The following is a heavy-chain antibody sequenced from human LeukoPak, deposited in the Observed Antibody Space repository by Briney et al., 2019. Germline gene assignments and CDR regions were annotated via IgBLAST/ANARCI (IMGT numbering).Heavy chain of an antibody. D-gene: IGHD2-15*01. CDR1: GYTFTGYY. CDR3: ARTIVDGGTNY. V-gene: IGHV1-46*01. CDR2: INPSGGST. J-gene: IGHJ4*02. Sequence: ASVKVSCKASGYTFTGYYIHWVRQAPGQGLEWMGKINPSGGSTSYAQNFQGRVTMTRDTSTTTVYMELSSLRSEDTAEYYSARTIVDGGTNYWGQGTLVTVSS.